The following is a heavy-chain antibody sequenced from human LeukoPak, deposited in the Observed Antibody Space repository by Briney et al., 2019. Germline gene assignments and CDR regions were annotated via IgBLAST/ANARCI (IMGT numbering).Heavy chain of an antibody. CDR1: GFTFSDYY. CDR2: ISSSGSTI. CDR3: ARLEAGRWLQKPLDY. J-gene: IGHJ4*02. Sequence: NPGGSLRLSCAASGFTFSDYYMSWIRQAPGKGLEWVSYISSSGSTIYYADSVKGRFTISRDNAKNSLYLQMKSLRAEDTAVYYCARLEAGRWLQKPLDYWGQGTLVTVSS. V-gene: IGHV3-11*04. D-gene: IGHD5-24*01.